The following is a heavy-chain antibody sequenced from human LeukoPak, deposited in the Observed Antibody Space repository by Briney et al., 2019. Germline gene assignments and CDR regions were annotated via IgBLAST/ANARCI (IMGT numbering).Heavy chain of an antibody. V-gene: IGHV3-23*01. Sequence: GGSLRLSCAASGFTFSSYAMSWVRQAPGRGLEWVSAISGSGGSTYYADSVKGRFTISRDNSKNTLYLQMNSLRAEDTALYYCARDRRYYDSSGYYFHWYFDLWGRGTLVTVSS. J-gene: IGHJ2*01. CDR2: ISGSGGST. CDR3: ARDRRYYDSSGYYFHWYFDL. CDR1: GFTFSSYA. D-gene: IGHD3-22*01.